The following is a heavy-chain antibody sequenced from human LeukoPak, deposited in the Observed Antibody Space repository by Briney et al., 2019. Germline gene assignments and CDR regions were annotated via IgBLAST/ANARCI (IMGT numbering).Heavy chain of an antibody. CDR2: IWYDGSNK. CDR3: AKDGGLWVSAHWGDS. V-gene: IGHV3-33*06. J-gene: IGHJ4*02. CDR1: GFTISSYG. Sequence: GGSLRLSCAASGFTISSYGMHWVRQAPGKGLEWVAVIWYDGSNKYYADSVKGRFTISRDNSKNTLFLQMNSLRAEDTAVYYCAKDGGLWVSAHWGDSWGRGTLVTVSS. D-gene: IGHD7-27*01.